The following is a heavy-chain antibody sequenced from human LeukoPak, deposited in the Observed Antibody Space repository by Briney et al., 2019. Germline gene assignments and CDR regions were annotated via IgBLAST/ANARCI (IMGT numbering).Heavy chain of an antibody. Sequence: GGSLRLSCAASGFTFSSFDMHWVRQPTGQGLEWVSTIGTASDTHYPGSVEGRFTLSRDNAKNSLYLQMNSLTAGDTAVYYCARGPPRGKYYYMDVWGKGTTVTVSS. CDR2: IGTASDT. D-gene: IGHD1-1*01. V-gene: IGHV3-13*01. J-gene: IGHJ6*03. CDR3: ARGPPRGKYYYMDV. CDR1: GFTFSSFD.